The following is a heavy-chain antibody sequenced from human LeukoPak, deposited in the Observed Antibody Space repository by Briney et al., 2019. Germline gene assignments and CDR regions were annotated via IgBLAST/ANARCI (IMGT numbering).Heavy chain of an antibody. V-gene: IGHV1-46*01. CDR3: AREIIVGVTAGVGSFDY. J-gene: IGHJ4*02. CDR1: GYTFTSYY. D-gene: IGHD1-26*01. CDR2: INPSGGST. Sequence: ASVKVSCKASGYTFTSYYMHWVRQAPGQGLEWMGIINPSGGSTSYAQKFQGRVTMTRDTSTSTVYMELSSLRSEDTAVYYCAREIIVGVTAGVGSFDYWGQGTLVTVSS.